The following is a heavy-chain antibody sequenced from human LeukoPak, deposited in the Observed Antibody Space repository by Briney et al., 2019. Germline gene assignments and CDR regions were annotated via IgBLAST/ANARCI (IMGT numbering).Heavy chain of an antibody. Sequence: PSETLSLTCTVSGGSTASSSHYWGWIRQSPGKGLEWIAIMYYTGSTYYNPPLKSRVSISVDTSRNQFSLKLTSVTAADTAVYYCARLITISSKRAGDNWFDPWGQGTLVTVSS. CDR1: GGSTASSSHY. V-gene: IGHV4-39*01. D-gene: IGHD3-3*01. CDR2: MYYTGST. CDR3: ARLITISSKRAGDNWFDP. J-gene: IGHJ5*02.